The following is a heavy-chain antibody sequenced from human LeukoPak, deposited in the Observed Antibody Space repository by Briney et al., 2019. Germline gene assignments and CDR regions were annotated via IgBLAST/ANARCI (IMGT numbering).Heavy chain of an antibody. Sequence: SETLSLTCTVSGGSISSYYWSWIRQPAGKGLEWIGRIYTSGSTNYNPSLKSRVTMSVDTSKNQFSLKLSSVTAADTAVYYCARAPSSGEYYYGSGSYYKGTLFDYWGQGTLVTVSS. V-gene: IGHV4-4*07. J-gene: IGHJ4*02. CDR3: ARAPSSGEYYYGSGSYYKGTLFDY. CDR2: IYTSGST. D-gene: IGHD3-10*01. CDR1: GGSISSYY.